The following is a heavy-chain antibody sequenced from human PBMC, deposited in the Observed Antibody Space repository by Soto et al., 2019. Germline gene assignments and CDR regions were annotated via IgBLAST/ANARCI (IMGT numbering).Heavy chain of an antibody. V-gene: IGHV3-33*01. CDR3: ARDEIQIWSYVGSFDY. CDR1: GFSFSNYG. CDR2: IWLNGGNI. Sequence: QVQLLQSGGGVVQPGRSLRLSCAASGFSFSNYGMHWVRQTPGRGLEWVAIIWLNGGNIGYAESVKGRFTVSRDDSKNMLYLQMDSLGVEDTAMYSCARDEIQIWSYVGSFDYWGQGSLVTVSS. J-gene: IGHJ4*02. D-gene: IGHD5-18*01.